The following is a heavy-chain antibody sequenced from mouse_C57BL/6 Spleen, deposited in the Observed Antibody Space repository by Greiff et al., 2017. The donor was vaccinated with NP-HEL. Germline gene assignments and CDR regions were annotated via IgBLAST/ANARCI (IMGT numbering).Heavy chain of an antibody. CDR2: IYPGSGST. Sequence: QVQLQQPGAELVKPGASVKMSCKASGYTFTSYWITWVKQRPGQGLEWIGDIYPGSGSTNYNEKFKSKATLTVDTSSSTAYMQLSSLTSEDSAVYYCAREGAYYGSPFYYAMDYWGQGTSVTVSS. J-gene: IGHJ4*01. V-gene: IGHV1-55*01. CDR3: AREGAYYGSPFYYAMDY. CDR1: GYTFTSYW. D-gene: IGHD1-1*01.